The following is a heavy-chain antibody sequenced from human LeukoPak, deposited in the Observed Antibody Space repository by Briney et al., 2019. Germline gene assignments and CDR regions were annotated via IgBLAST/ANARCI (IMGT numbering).Heavy chain of an antibody. Sequence: PGGSLKLSCAASGFTFSGSALHWVRQASEKGLEWVGRIRDKANTYATAYAASVKGRFTISRDDSKNTAYLQVSSLKTEDTAVYYCTSTIDGSHYFDYWGQGTLVTVSS. J-gene: IGHJ4*02. CDR3: TSTIDGSHYFDY. CDR1: GFTFSGSA. V-gene: IGHV3-73*01. D-gene: IGHD5-24*01. CDR2: IRDKANTYAT.